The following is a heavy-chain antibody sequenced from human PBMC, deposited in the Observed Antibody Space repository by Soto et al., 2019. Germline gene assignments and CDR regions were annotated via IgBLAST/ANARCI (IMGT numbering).Heavy chain of an antibody. V-gene: IGHV4-34*01. Sequence: SETLSLTCAGYGGSFSGYYWSWIRQPPGKGLEWIGEINHSGSTNYNPSLKSRVTISVDTSKNQFSLKLSSVTAADTAVYYCARATRITMVRGLYGMDVWGQGTTVTVSS. CDR3: ARATRITMVRGLYGMDV. J-gene: IGHJ6*02. D-gene: IGHD3-10*01. CDR2: INHSGST. CDR1: GGSFSGYY.